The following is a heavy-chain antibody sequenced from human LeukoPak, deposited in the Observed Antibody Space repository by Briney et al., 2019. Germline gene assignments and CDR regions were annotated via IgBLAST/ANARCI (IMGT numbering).Heavy chain of an antibody. J-gene: IGHJ4*02. D-gene: IGHD3-22*01. CDR2: IYYSGST. CDR3: AVGGWSSGYYY. V-gene: IGHV4-61*08. CDR1: GGSISSGDYY. Sequence: SETLSLTCTVSGGSISSGDYYWSWIRQPPGKGLEWIGYIYYSGSTNYNPSLQSRVTISVDTSKNQFSLKLSSVTAADTAVYYCAVGGWSSGYYYWGQGTLVTVSS.